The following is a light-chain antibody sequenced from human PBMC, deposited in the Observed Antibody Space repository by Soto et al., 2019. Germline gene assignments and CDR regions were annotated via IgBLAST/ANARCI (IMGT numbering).Light chain of an antibody. CDR1: RSIGTN. J-gene: IGKJ2*01. CDR2: AAS. V-gene: IGKV1-39*01. Sequence: DIQMTQSPSSLSAPVGDTVVITCRASRSIGTNLNWYQQKPGKAPKLLVFAASTLQYGVPSRFSGSGSGTDFTLTISSLQPEDFAIYSCQQSFSVPYTFAQGTKVDI. CDR3: QQSFSVPYT.